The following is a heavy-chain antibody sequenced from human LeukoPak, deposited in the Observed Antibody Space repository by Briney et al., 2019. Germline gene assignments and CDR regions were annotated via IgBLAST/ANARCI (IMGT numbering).Heavy chain of an antibody. CDR3: ARENDILTGYYLGY. J-gene: IGHJ4*02. CDR1: GYTFTGYY. Sequence: ASVKVSCKASGYTFTGYYMHWVRQAPGQGLEWMGWINPNSGGTNYAQKFQGRVTLTRDTSISTAYMELSRLRSDDTAVYYCARENDILTGYYLGYWGQGTLVTVSS. V-gene: IGHV1-2*02. D-gene: IGHD3-9*01. CDR2: INPNSGGT.